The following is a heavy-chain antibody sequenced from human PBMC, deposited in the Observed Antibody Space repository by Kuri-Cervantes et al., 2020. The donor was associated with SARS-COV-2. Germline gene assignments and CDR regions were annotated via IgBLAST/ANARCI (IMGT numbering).Heavy chain of an antibody. D-gene: IGHD3-22*01. Sequence: SVKVSSKASGGTFSSYAISWVRQAPGQGLEWMGGIIPIFGTANYAQKFQGRVTITADKSTSTAYMELSSLRSEDTAVYYCARGRPDYYDSSGYERGWFDPWGQGTLVTVSS. V-gene: IGHV1-69*06. CDR3: ARGRPDYYDSSGYERGWFDP. CDR1: GGTFSSYA. J-gene: IGHJ5*02. CDR2: IIPIFGTA.